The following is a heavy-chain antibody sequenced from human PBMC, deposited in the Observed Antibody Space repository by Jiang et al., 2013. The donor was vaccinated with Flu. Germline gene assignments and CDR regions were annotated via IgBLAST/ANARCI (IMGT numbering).Heavy chain of an antibody. D-gene: IGHD3-3*01. V-gene: IGHV3-23*01. CDR3: AKDRNDFWSGYYAFDY. Sequence: GKGLEWVSAISGSGGSTYYADSVKGRFTISRDNSKNTLYLQMNSLRAEDTAVYYCAKDRNDFWSGYYAFDYWGQGTLVTVSS. J-gene: IGHJ4*02. CDR2: ISGSGGST.